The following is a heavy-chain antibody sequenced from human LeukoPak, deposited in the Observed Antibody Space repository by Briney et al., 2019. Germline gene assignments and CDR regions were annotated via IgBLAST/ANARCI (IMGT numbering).Heavy chain of an antibody. J-gene: IGHJ4*02. D-gene: IGHD2-21*02. CDR3: ARDGSRGNLVTAPDF. Sequence: GGSLRLSCAASGFTFSTYSMNWVRQAPGKGLEWVSSITSSRIYIYYADSVKGRFTISRDNAKNALYLQMNSLRAEDTAVYYCARDGSRGNLVTAPDFWGQGTLVTVSS. CDR2: ITSSRIYI. V-gene: IGHV3-21*01. CDR1: GFTFSTYS.